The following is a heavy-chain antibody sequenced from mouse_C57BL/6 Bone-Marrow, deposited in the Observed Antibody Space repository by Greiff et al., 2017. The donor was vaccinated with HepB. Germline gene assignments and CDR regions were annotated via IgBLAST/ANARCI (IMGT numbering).Heavy chain of an antibody. CDR2: ISNLAYSI. V-gene: IGHV5-15*01. CDR3: ARRYYYGSSTYYAMDY. Sequence: EVQRVESGGGLVQPGGSLKLSCAASGFTFSDYGMAWVRQAPRKGPEWVAFISNLAYSIYYADTVTGRFTISRENAKNTLYLEMSSLRSEDTAMYYCARRYYYGSSTYYAMDYWGQGTSVTVSS. D-gene: IGHD1-1*01. CDR1: GFTFSDYG. J-gene: IGHJ4*01.